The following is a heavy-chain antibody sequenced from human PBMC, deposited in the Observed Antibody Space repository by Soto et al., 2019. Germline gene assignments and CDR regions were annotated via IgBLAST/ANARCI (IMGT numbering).Heavy chain of an antibody. CDR1: GYTLTSYG. CDR2: ISDYNGNT. CDR3: ARDVPVDYDFWSGYNAFDY. D-gene: IGHD3-3*01. V-gene: IGHV1-18*01. J-gene: IGHJ4*02. Sequence: QVQLVQSGAEVKKPGASVKVSSKASGYTLTSYGISWERQAPGQGIEWMGWISDYNGNTNYAQKLQGRVTMTTDTSTSTAYMELRSLRSDDTAVYYCARDVPVDYDFWSGYNAFDYWGQGTLVTVSS.